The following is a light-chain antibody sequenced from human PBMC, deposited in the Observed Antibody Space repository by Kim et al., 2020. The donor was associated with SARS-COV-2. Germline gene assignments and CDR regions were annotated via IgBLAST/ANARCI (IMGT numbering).Light chain of an antibody. CDR2: DAS. J-gene: IGKJ4*01. CDR1: QSISTW. Sequence: ASVGDRVNITCRASQSISTWLAWYQQKPGKAPKLLIYDASSLESGVPSRFSGSGSGTEFTLTISSLQPDDFATYYCQQYSSYSLTFGGGTKVDIK. CDR3: QQYSSYSLT. V-gene: IGKV1-5*01.